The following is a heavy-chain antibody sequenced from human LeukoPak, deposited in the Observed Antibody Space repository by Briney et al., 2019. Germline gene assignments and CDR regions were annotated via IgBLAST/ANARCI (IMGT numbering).Heavy chain of an antibody. CDR3: ARARLPNAYFDY. D-gene: IGHD2-21*01. CDR2: ISSYDGST. Sequence: GASVKVSCKASGYTFTSYGISWVRQAPGEGLEWMGWISSYDGSTNYAQKFQDRVTVTTDTSTSTVYMELRSLGSDDTAVYYCARARLPNAYFDYWGQGTLVTVSS. J-gene: IGHJ4*02. V-gene: IGHV1-18*01. CDR1: GYTFTSYG.